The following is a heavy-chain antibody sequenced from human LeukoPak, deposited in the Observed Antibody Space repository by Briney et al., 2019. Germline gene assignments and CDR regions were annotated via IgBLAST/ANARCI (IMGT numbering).Heavy chain of an antibody. CDR3: ARVPHCSSTSCPSDWFDP. J-gene: IGHJ5*02. CDR1: GGSFSGYY. CDR2: INHSGST. V-gene: IGHV4-34*01. Sequence: SETLSLTCAVYGGSFSGYYWSWIRQPPGKGLEWIGEINHSGSTNYNPSLKSRVTISVDTSKNQFSLKLSFVTAADTAVYYCARVPHCSSTSCPSDWFDPWGQGTLVTVSS. D-gene: IGHD2-2*01.